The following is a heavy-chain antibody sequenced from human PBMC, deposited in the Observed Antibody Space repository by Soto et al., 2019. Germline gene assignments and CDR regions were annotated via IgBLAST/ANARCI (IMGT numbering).Heavy chain of an antibody. J-gene: IGHJ4*02. Sequence: SETLSLTCSVSGGSINSYWWSWIRQPAGKGLEWIGRVYSSGTTDYNPSLNSRATMSVETSKNQFSLKLSSVTAADTAVYYCARDIGSFAYGEGYWGQGIQVTAPQ. D-gene: IGHD3-10*01. CDR3: ARDIGSFAYGEGY. CDR2: VYSSGTT. CDR1: GGSINSYW. V-gene: IGHV4-4*07.